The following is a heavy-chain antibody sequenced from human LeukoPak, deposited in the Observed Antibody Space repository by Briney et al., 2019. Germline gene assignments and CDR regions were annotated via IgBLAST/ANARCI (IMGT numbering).Heavy chain of an antibody. V-gene: IGHV1-69*13. CDR2: IIPIFGTA. J-gene: IGHJ4*02. D-gene: IGHD3-22*01. CDR3: ARSGDYYYDSSGPQN. CDR1: GGTFSSYA. Sequence: GASVKVSCKASGGTFSSYAISWVRQAPGQGLEWMGGIIPIFGTANYAQKFRGRVTITADESTSTAYMELSSLRSEDTAVYYCARSGDYYYDSSGPQNWGQGTLVTVSS.